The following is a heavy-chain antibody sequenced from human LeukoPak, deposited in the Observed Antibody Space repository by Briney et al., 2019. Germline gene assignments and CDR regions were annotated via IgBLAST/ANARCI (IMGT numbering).Heavy chain of an antibody. CDR3: ASEMATASGAFDI. CDR1: GGTFSSYA. Sequence: SVKVSCKASGGTFSSYAISWVRQAPGQGLEWMGGIIPIFGTANYAQKLQGRVTITADESTSTAYMELSSLRSEDTAVYYCASEMATASGAFDIWGQGTMVTVSS. CDR2: IIPIFGTA. D-gene: IGHD5-24*01. J-gene: IGHJ3*02. V-gene: IGHV1-69*13.